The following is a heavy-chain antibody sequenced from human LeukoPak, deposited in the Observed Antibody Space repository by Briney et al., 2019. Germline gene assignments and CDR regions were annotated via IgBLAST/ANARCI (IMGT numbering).Heavy chain of an antibody. CDR1: GYTFTSHD. J-gene: IGHJ4*02. D-gene: IGHD6-13*01. Sequence: ASVKVSCKVFGYTFTSHDINWVRQAPGQGLEWMGWMSTDSDDTGYAQKFQGRVYMTRDNSIDTAYMELRGLKSDDTAVYYCARGGAAAETSGFDHWGRGTLVIVSA. CDR2: MSTDSDDT. V-gene: IGHV1-8*01. CDR3: ARGGAAAETSGFDH.